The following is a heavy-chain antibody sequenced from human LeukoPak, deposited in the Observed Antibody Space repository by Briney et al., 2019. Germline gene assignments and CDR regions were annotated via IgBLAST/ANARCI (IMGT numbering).Heavy chain of an antibody. Sequence: SETLSLTCAVYGGSFSGYYWSWIRQPPGKGLEWIGEINHSGSTNYNPSLKSRVTISVDMSKNQFSLKLSSVTAADTAVYYCAREGNEGGYYFDYWGQGTLVTVSS. CDR2: INHSGST. CDR3: AREGNEGGYYFDY. D-gene: IGHD1-1*01. V-gene: IGHV4-34*01. J-gene: IGHJ4*02. CDR1: GGSFSGYY.